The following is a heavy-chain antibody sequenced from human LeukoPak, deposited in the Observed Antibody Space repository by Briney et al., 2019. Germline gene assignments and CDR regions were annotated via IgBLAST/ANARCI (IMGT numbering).Heavy chain of an antibody. J-gene: IGHJ5*02. CDR2: IKQDGNEK. CDR1: GFTFSSYW. CDR3: ARDVTIPLDGNWFDP. D-gene: IGHD3-3*01. V-gene: IGHV3-7*01. Sequence: GGSLRLSCAASGFTFSSYWMSWVRQAPGKGLEWVANIKQDGNEKYYVDSVKGRFTISRDNAKNSLYLQMNSLRAEDTAVYYCARDVTIPLDGNWFDPWGQGTPVTVSS.